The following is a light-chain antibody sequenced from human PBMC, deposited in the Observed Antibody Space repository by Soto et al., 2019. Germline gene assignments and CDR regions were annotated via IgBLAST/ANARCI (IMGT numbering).Light chain of an antibody. V-gene: IGKV3-15*01. CDR3: HQYNDWRT. CDR2: EAS. CDR1: ESVSKY. J-gene: IGKJ1*01. Sequence: EVVLTQSPATLSVSPGERAILSCRASESVSKYLAWYQQKPGQAPRLLIYEASARATGIPSRFSGSGSGTEFTLTINSLQSEDFAVYYCHQYNDWRTFGQGTKV.